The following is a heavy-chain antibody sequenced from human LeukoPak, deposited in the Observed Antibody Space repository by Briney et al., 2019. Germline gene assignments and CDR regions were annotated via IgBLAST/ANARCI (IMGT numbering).Heavy chain of an antibody. D-gene: IGHD1/OR15-1a*01. V-gene: IGHV4-61*01. CDR3: ARVGGRWLEHLGY. J-gene: IGHJ4*02. Sequence: SETLSLTCTVSGGSVSSGSYYWSWIRQPPGKGLEWIGYIYYSGSTNYNPSLKSRVTISVDTSKNQFSLKLSSVTAADTAVYYCARVGGRWLEHLGYWSQGTLVTVSS. CDR1: GGSVSSGSYY. CDR2: IYYSGST.